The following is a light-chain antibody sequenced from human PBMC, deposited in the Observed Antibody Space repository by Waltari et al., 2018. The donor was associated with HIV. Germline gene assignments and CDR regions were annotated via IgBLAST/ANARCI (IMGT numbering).Light chain of an antibody. CDR1: YSNIARNT. V-gene: IGLV1-44*01. CDR2: SNN. CDR3: AAWDDSLHGEL. J-gene: IGLJ2*01. Sequence: QSVLTQTPSLSGTPGQRVTISCSGGYSNIARNTVNWYPQFPGTAPSLLIYSNNQRPSGVPDRFSGSKSGTSASLVISELQSQDEADYHCAAWDDSLHGELFGGGTKLTVL.